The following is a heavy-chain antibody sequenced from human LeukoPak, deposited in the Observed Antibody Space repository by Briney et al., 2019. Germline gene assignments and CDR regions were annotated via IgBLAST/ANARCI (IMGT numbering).Heavy chain of an antibody. V-gene: IGHV3-11*06. CDR2: ISSSSTDT. Sequence: SGGSLRLSCAASGFTFSDFYMSWIRQAPGKGLEWLSDISSSSTDTNYADSVKGRFTISRDNAKNSLFLQLNSLRAEDTAVYYCARDSGYDSGYFDYWGQGTLVTVSS. D-gene: IGHD5-12*01. J-gene: IGHJ4*02. CDR1: GFTFSDFY. CDR3: ARDSGYDSGYFDY.